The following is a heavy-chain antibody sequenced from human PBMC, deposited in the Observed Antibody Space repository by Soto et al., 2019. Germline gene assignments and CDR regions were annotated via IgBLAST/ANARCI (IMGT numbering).Heavy chain of an antibody. CDR3: ARELGGYGSGGSCYNYWYFDL. Sequence: QVQLVQSGAEVKKPGASVKVSCKASGYTFTSYGISWVRQAPGQGLERMGWISAYNGNTNYAQKLQGRVTMTTDTPTSTAYMELSSLRSDDTAVYYCARELGGYGSGGSCYNYWYFDLWGRGTLVTVSS. D-gene: IGHD2-15*01. V-gene: IGHV1-18*01. CDR1: GYTFTSYG. J-gene: IGHJ2*01. CDR2: ISAYNGNT.